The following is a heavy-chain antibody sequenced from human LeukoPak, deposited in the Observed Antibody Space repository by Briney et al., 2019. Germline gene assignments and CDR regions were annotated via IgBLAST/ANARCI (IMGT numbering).Heavy chain of an antibody. J-gene: IGHJ4*02. D-gene: IGHD3-10*01. V-gene: IGHV4-59*12. CDR1: GGSISSYY. CDR2: IYYSGST. Sequence: SETLSLTCTVSGGSISSYYWSWIRQPPGKGLEWIGYIYYSGSTYYNPSLKSRVTISVDTSKNQFSLKLSSVTAADTAVYYCARVTVVRGVIITFGFDYWGQGTLVTVSS. CDR3: ARVTVVRGVIITFGFDY.